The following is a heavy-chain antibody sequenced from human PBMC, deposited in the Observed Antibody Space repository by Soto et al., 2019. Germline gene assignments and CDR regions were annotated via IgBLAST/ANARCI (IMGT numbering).Heavy chain of an antibody. CDR1: GFTFSTYA. CDR3: AKDRQPDGFWPFDH. Sequence: EVQLVESGGGLVQPGGSLRLSCVASGFTFSTYAMSWVRQAPGKGLEWVSGLYGNGDGISYSDSVRGRFTISRDNSKNTRYLQMNSLRSDDTATYFCAKDRQPDGFWPFDHWGRGTLIIVSS. D-gene: IGHD3-3*01. V-gene: IGHV3-23*04. J-gene: IGHJ4*02. CDR2: LYGNGDGI.